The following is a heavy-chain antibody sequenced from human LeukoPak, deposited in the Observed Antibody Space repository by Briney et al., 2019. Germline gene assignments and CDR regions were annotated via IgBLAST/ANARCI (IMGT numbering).Heavy chain of an antibody. CDR2: ICSGGST. D-gene: IGHD1-7*01. Sequence: GGSLRLSCAASGFTVSSNYMSWVRQAPGKGLEWVSVICSGGSTYYADSVKGRFTISRHNSKNTLYLQMNSLRAEDTAVYYCARALNWNYLNWGQGTLVTVSS. CDR1: GFTVSSNY. CDR3: ARALNWNYLN. V-gene: IGHV3-53*04. J-gene: IGHJ4*02.